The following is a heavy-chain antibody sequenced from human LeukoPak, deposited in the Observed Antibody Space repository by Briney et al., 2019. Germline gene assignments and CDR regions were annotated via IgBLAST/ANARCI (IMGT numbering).Heavy chain of an antibody. V-gene: IGHV3-48*01. D-gene: IGHD2-15*01. CDR3: ARTPGYCSGGNCYRYFQN. CDR1: GFTFSTYS. J-gene: IGHJ1*01. CDR2: ISNDGSTA. Sequence: GGSLRLSCAASGFTFSTYSMDWVRQTPGKGLEWISYISNDGSTAYYADSVKGRFTISRDNAKNSLYLQMNSLRAEDTAVYYCARTPGYCSGGNCYRYFQNWGQGTLVTVSS.